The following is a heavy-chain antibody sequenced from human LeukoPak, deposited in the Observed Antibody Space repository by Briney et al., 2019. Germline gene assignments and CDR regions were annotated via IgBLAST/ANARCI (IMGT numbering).Heavy chain of an antibody. D-gene: IGHD5-12*01. J-gene: IGHJ4*02. CDR1: IGFISSYY. CDR2: IYSSGST. CDR3: AMNVGGYDYFSDY. V-gene: IGHV4-4*07. Sequence: SETLSLTCTVSIGFISSYYWSWSRQPAGKGLEWIGRIYSSGSTNYNPSLKSRATMSVDTSKNQISLKLSSVTAPCTAVYVSAMNVGGYDYFSDYWGQGTLVTVSS.